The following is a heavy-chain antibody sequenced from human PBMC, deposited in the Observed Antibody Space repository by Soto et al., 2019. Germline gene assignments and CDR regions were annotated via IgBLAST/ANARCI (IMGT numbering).Heavy chain of an antibody. D-gene: IGHD3-22*01. Sequence: EVQLVESGGGLVQPGRSLRLSCAASGFTFDDYAMHWVRQAPGKGLEWVSGISWNSGSIGYADSVKGRFTISRDNAKNXLDLQMNSLRAEDTALYYCAKDIGSSGYFPYYFDYWGQGTLVTVSS. CDR1: GFTFDDYA. V-gene: IGHV3-9*01. CDR3: AKDIGSSGYFPYYFDY. CDR2: ISWNSGSI. J-gene: IGHJ4*02.